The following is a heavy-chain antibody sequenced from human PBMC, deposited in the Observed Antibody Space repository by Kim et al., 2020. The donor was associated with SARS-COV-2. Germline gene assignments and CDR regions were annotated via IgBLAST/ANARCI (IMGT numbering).Heavy chain of an antibody. J-gene: IGHJ3*02. Sequence: SETLSLTCAVSGGSISSSNWWSWVRQPPGKGLEWIGEIYHSGSTNYNPSLKSRVTISVDKSKNQFSLKLSSVTAADTAVYYCARDRYTYSSGWSDAFDIWGQGTMVTGSS. CDR3: ARDRYTYSSGWSDAFDI. V-gene: IGHV4-4*02. CDR1: GGSISSSNW. CDR2: IYHSGST. D-gene: IGHD6-19*01.